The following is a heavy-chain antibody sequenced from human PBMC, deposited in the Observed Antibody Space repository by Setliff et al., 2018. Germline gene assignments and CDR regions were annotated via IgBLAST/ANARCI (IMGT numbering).Heavy chain of an antibody. CDR3: AGGGGWIQLFDY. CDR1: GGSISTKNYY. V-gene: IGHV4-39*01. Sequence: SETLSLTCTVSGGSISTKNYYWGWIRQPPGKGLEWIGNIYYSGGTYYSPSLKSRVTISVDTSENQFSLRLNSVTAADTAVYYCAGGGGWIQLFDYWGLGTQVTVSS. D-gene: IGHD5-18*01. CDR2: IYYSGGT. J-gene: IGHJ4*02.